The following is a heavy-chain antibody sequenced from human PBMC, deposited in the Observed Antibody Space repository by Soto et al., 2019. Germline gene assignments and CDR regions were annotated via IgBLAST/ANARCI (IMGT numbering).Heavy chain of an antibody. CDR1: GGSISSSNW. Sequence: SETLSLTCAVSGGSISSSNWWSWVRQPPGKGLEWIGEIYHSGSTNYNPSLNSRVTISVDKSKNQFSLKLSSVTAADTAVYYCARIAVAGTRFDYWGQGTLVTVS. D-gene: IGHD6-19*01. CDR3: ARIAVAGTRFDY. J-gene: IGHJ4*02. V-gene: IGHV4-4*02. CDR2: IYHSGST.